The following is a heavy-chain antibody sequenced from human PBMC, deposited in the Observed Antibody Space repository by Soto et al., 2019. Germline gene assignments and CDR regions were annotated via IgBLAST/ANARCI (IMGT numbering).Heavy chain of an antibody. D-gene: IGHD4-17*01. CDR1: GFTFSSYS. J-gene: IGHJ4*02. V-gene: IGHV3-48*01. Sequence: GGSLRLSCAASGFTFSSYSMNWVRQAPGKGLEWVSYISSSSSTIYYADSVKGRFTISRDNAKNSLYLQMNSLRAEDTAVYYCATNPAYDDPMYFDYWGQGTLVTVSS. CDR3: ATNPAYDDPMYFDY. CDR2: ISSSSSTI.